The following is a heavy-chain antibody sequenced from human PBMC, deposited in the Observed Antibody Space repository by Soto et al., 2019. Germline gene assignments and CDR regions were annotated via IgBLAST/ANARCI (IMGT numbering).Heavy chain of an antibody. CDR2: IIPIFGTA. CDR1: GGTFSSYA. J-gene: IGHJ4*01. Sequence: QVQLVQSGAEVKKPGSSVKVSCKASGGTFSSYAISWVRQAPGQGLEWMGGIIPIFGTANYAQKFQGRVTITADESTSTVYSELTSLRSEATAVYYCATKLTTRAGKVVVDFDYWVQGTVVTVSS. D-gene: IGHD3-22*01. CDR3: ATKLTTRAGKVVVDFDY. V-gene: IGHV1-69*01.